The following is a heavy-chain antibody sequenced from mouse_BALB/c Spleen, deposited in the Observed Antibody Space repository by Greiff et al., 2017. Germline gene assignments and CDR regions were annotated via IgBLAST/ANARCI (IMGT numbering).Heavy chain of an antibody. D-gene: IGHD1-1*01. Sequence: EVKLMESGGGLVKPGGSLKLSCAASGFTFSDYYMYWVRQTPEKRLEWVATISDGGSYTYYPDSVKGRFTISRDNAKNNLYLQMSSLKSEDTAMYYCARGVERDYFDYWGQGTTLTVSS. CDR2: ISDGGSYT. J-gene: IGHJ2*01. CDR1: GFTFSDYY. V-gene: IGHV5-4*02. CDR3: ARGVERDYFDY.